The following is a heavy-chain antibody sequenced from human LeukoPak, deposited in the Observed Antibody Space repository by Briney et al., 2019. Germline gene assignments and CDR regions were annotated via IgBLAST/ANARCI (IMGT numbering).Heavy chain of an antibody. D-gene: IGHD4-11*01. CDR1: GGSISGYY. V-gene: IGHV4-59*12. Sequence: SETLSLTCTVSGGSISGYYWSWIRQPPGKGLEWIGCIYYSGSTNYNPSLKSRVTISVDTSKNRFSLQLNSVTPEDTAEYYCAGTTDYSSFLAYWGQGTLVTVSS. CDR2: IYYSGST. CDR3: AGTTDYSSFLAY. J-gene: IGHJ4*02.